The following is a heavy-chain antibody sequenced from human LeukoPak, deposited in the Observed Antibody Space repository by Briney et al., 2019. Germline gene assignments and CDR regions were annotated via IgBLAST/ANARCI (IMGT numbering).Heavy chain of an antibody. CDR1: GFTFSSYP. CDR2: ISYDGTYK. Sequence: PGGSLRLSCAASGFTFSSYPMHWVRQAPGKGLEWVAVISYDGTYKYYADSVKGRFTISRDSSNNTLYLQMNSLRAEDTAVYYCARDHSRSNDYWGQGTLVTVSS. J-gene: IGHJ4*02. V-gene: IGHV3-30*04. D-gene: IGHD2-15*01. CDR3: ARDHSRSNDY.